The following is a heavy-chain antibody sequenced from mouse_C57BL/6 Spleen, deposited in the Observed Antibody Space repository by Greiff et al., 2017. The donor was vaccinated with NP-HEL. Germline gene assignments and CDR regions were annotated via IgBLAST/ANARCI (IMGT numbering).Heavy chain of an antibody. Sequence: VKLMESGPGLVQPSQCLSITCTVSGFSLTSYGVHWVRQSPGKGLEWLGVRWSGGSTDYNAAFISRLSISKDNSKSQVFFKMNSLQADDTAIYYCARFDGYYDYYAMDYWGQGTSVTVSS. CDR2: RWSGGST. CDR1: GFSLTSYG. V-gene: IGHV2-2*01. J-gene: IGHJ4*01. D-gene: IGHD2-3*01. CDR3: ARFDGYYDYYAMDY.